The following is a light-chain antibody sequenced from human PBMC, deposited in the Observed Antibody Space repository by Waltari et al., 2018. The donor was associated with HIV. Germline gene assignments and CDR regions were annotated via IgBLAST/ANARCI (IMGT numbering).Light chain of an antibody. CDR3: QVWDSGSDHPV. CDR1: NIGTES. V-gene: IGLV3-21*04. CDR2: YDD. J-gene: IGLJ2*01. Sequence: SYVLTQAPSVSVAPGMTATITCGGNNIGTESVNWYQQKPGQAPLLVIYYDDDRPSGIPERFSGSNSGNTATLTISRVEPGDEADFYCQVWDSGSDHPVFGGGTKLIVL.